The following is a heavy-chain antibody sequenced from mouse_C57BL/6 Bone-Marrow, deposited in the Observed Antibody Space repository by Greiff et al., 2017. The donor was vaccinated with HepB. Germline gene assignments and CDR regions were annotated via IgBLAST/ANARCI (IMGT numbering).Heavy chain of an antibody. CDR3: ARLKIYYYGSSFYFDY. V-gene: IGHV2-9-1*01. CDR1: GFSLTSYA. Sequence: VQLQESGPGLVAPSQSLSITCTVSGFSLTSYAISWVRQPPGKGLEWLGVIWTGGGTNYNSALKSRLSISKDNSKSQVFLKMNSLQTDDTARYYCARLKIYYYGSSFYFDYWGQGTTLTVSS. CDR2: IWTGGGT. J-gene: IGHJ2*01. D-gene: IGHD1-1*01.